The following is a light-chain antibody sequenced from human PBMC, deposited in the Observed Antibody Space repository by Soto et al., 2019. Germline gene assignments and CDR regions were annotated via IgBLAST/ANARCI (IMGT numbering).Light chain of an antibody. J-gene: IGKJ4*01. CDR2: AAS. V-gene: IGKV3-11*01. Sequence: EIVLRQSPGTLSLSPGERATLSCRVSQSVSSSLVWYQQKLGQAPRLLIYAASSRATGIPARFSGSGSGTDFTLTISSLEPEDFAVYYCQQRSNWPLTFGGGTKVEIK. CDR1: QSVSSS. CDR3: QQRSNWPLT.